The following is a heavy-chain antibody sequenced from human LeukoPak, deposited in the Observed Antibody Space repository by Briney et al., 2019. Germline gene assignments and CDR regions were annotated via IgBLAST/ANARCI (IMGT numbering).Heavy chain of an antibody. CDR1: GGSFSGYY. Sequence: SETLSLTCAVYGGSFSGYYWSWIRQPPGKGLEWVGYIYYSGSTYYNPSLKSRVTISVDTSKNQFSLKLSSVTAADTAVYYCARAHIVVVPAATELNWFDPWGQGTLVTVSS. CDR2: IYYSGST. D-gene: IGHD2-2*01. V-gene: IGHV4-30-4*01. CDR3: ARAHIVVVPAATELNWFDP. J-gene: IGHJ5*02.